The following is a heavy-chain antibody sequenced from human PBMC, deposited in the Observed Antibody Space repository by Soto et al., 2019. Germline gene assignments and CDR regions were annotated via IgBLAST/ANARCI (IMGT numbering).Heavy chain of an antibody. Sequence: LTCTVSGGSISSYYWSWIRQPPGKGLEWIGYIYYSGSTNYNPSLKSRVTISVDTSKNQFSLKLSSVTAADTAVYYCASLHLDFGVDIDYMDVWGQGTTGTVS. V-gene: IGHV4-59*01. J-gene: IGHJ6*02. CDR1: GGSISSYY. CDR3: ASLHLDFGVDIDYMDV. CDR2: IYYSGST. D-gene: IGHD3-3*01.